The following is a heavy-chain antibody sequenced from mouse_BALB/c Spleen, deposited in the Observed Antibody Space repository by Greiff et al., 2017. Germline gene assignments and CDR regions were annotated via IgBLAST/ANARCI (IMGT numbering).Heavy chain of an antibody. Sequence: LQESGAELVRPGSSVKISCKASGYAFSSYWMNWVKQRPGQGLEWIGQIYPGDGDTNYNGKFKGKATLTADKSSSTAYMQLSSLTSEDSAVYFCAKYCYGRGGDFDDWGQGTTLTVSS. CDR3: AKYCYGRGGDFDD. D-gene: IGHD1-1*01. CDR2: IYPGDGDT. V-gene: IGHV1-80*01. J-gene: IGHJ2*01. CDR1: GYAFSSYW.